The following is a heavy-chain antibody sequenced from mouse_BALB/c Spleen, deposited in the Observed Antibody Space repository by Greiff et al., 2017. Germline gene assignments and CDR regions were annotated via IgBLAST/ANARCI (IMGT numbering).Heavy chain of an antibody. CDR2: ISNGGGST. CDR1: GFTFSSYT. J-gene: IGHJ4*01. D-gene: IGHD1-1*01. Sequence: EVKLMESGGGLVQPGGSLKLSCAASGFTFSSYTMSWVRQTPEKRLEWVAYISNGGGSTYYPDTVKGRFTISRDNAKNTLYLQMSSLKSEDTAMYYCARLITTVVATGAMDYRGQGTSVTVSS. V-gene: IGHV5-12-2*01. CDR3: ARLITTVVATGAMDY.